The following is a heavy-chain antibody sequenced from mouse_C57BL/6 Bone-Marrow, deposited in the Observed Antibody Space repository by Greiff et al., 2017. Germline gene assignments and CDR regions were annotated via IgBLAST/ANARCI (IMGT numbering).Heavy chain of an antibody. Sequence: QVHVKQPGAELVKPGASVKMSCKASGYTFTSYWITWVKQRPGQGLEWIGDIYPGSGSTNYNEKFKSKATLTVDTSSSTAYMQRSSLTSEDSAVYYCARKSSTVVAEGFAYWGQGTLVTVSA. V-gene: IGHV1-55*01. CDR2: IYPGSGST. D-gene: IGHD1-1*01. CDR3: ARKSSTVVAEGFAY. J-gene: IGHJ3*01. CDR1: GYTFTSYW.